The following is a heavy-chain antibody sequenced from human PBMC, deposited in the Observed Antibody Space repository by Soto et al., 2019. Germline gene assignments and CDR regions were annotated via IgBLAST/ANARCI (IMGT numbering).Heavy chain of an antibody. D-gene: IGHD4-17*01. CDR1: GFTFSSYA. Sequence: GGSLRLSCAASGFTFSSYAMSWVRQAPGKGLEWVSAISGSGGSTYYADSVKGRFTISRDNSKNTLYLQMNSLRAEDTAVYYCAKDGTTVVTPDVYGMGVWGQGTTVTVSS. J-gene: IGHJ6*02. CDR3: AKDGTTVVTPDVYGMGV. V-gene: IGHV3-23*01. CDR2: ISGSGGST.